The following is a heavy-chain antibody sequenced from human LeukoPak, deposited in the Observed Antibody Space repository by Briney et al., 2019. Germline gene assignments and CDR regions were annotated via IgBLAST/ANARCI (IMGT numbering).Heavy chain of an antibody. V-gene: IGHV3-48*04. D-gene: IGHD3-10*02. CDR3: AELGITMIGGV. Sequence: GGSLRLSCAASGFTFNSHLMTWVRQAPGKGLEWVSYISSSSSTIYYADSVKGRFTISRDNAKNSLYLQMNSLRAEDTAVYYCAELGITMIGGVWGKGTTVTISS. CDR1: GFTFNSHL. J-gene: IGHJ6*04. CDR2: ISSSSSTI.